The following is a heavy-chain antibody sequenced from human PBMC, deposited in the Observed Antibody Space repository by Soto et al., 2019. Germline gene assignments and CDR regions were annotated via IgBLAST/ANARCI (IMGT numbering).Heavy chain of an antibody. CDR1: GYTFTSYA. Sequence: ASVKVSCKASGYTFTSYAMHWVRQAPGQRLEWMGWINAGNGNTKYSQKFQGRVTITRDTYASTAYMELSSLRSEDTAVYYCARDPLEASSSLFDYWGQGTLVTVSS. D-gene: IGHD6-13*01. J-gene: IGHJ4*02. CDR2: INAGNGNT. CDR3: ARDPLEASSSLFDY. V-gene: IGHV1-3*01.